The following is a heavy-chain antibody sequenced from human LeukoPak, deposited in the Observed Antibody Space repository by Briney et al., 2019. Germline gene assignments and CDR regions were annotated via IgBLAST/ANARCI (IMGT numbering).Heavy chain of an antibody. CDR3: AKDRITFGGVIEN. CDR2: ISGSGGST. D-gene: IGHD3-16*02. V-gene: IGHV3-23*01. CDR1: GFTLSSYG. Sequence: PGGTLRLSCSASGFTLSSYGMSWVRQAPGKGLEWVSAISGSGGSTYYAGSVKGRFTISRDNSKNTLYLQMDSLRAEDTAVYYCAKDRITFGGVIENWGQGSLVSVSS. J-gene: IGHJ4*02.